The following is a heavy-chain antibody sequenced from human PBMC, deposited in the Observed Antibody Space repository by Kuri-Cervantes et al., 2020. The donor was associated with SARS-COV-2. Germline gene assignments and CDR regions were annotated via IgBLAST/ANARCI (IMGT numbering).Heavy chain of an antibody. CDR3: TKCGYSSYDYEVPFFDY. J-gene: IGHJ4*02. D-gene: IGHD5-12*01. CDR2: INPNSGGT. V-gene: IGHV1-2*04. CDR1: GYTFTGYY. Sequence: ASVQESCKASGYTFTGYYMNWVRQAPGQGLEWMGWINPNSGGTNYSQNFQGWVIMTSDTSISTVYMVLSKLRSEETAVYYCTKCGYSSYDYEVPFFDYWGQRTLVTVSS.